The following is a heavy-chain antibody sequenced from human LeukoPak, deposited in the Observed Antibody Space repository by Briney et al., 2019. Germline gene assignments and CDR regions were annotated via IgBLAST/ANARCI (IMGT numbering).Heavy chain of an antibody. CDR3: ARDSGTLHYYGMDV. CDR2: INTNTGNP. Sequence: ASVKVSCKASGYTFTSYAMNWVRQAPGRGLEWMGWINTNTGNPTYAQGFTGRFVFSLDTSVSTAYLQISSLKAEDTAVYYCARDSGTLHYYGMDVWGQGTTVTVSS. CDR1: GYTFTSYA. V-gene: IGHV7-4-1*02. J-gene: IGHJ6*02. D-gene: IGHD3-10*01.